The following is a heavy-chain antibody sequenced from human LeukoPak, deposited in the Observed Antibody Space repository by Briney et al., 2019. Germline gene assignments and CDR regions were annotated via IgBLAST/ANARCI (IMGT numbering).Heavy chain of an antibody. D-gene: IGHD2-2*01. J-gene: IGHJ4*02. Sequence: GGSLRLSCAASGFTFSSYSMNWVRQAPGKGLEWVSSISSSSGYIYYADSVKGRFTISRDNAKNSLYLQMNSLGAEDTAVYYCARGGVVPAAIDYWGQGTLVTVSS. V-gene: IGHV3-21*01. CDR1: GFTFSSYS. CDR3: ARGGVVPAAIDY. CDR2: ISSSSGYI.